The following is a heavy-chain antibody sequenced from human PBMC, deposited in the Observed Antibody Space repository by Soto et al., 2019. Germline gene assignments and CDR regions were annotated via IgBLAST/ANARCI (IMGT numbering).Heavy chain of an antibody. Sequence: PGGSLRVSCAASGFTFISYGMHWVRQAPCKGLEWVAVIWYDGSNKYYADSVKGRFTISRDNSKNTLYLQMNSLRAEDTAVYYCARGSVYIAVAGTFDYWGQGTLVTVS. CDR3: ARGSVYIAVAGTFDY. V-gene: IGHV3-33*01. CDR1: GFTFISYG. CDR2: IWYDGSNK. J-gene: IGHJ4*02. D-gene: IGHD6-19*01.